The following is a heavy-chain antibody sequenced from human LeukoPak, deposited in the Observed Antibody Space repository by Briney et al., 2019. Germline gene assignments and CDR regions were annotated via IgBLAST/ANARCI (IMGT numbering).Heavy chain of an antibody. J-gene: IGHJ4*02. V-gene: IGHV4-59*08. Sequence: SETLSLTCTVSGVSISSYYWSWIRQPPGKGLEWIGYIYYSGSTNYNPSLKSRVTISVDTSKNQFSLKLSSVTAADTAVYYCARVGVAVLNWGQGTLVTVSS. CDR1: GVSISSYY. D-gene: IGHD6-19*01. CDR3: ARVGVAVLN. CDR2: IYYSGST.